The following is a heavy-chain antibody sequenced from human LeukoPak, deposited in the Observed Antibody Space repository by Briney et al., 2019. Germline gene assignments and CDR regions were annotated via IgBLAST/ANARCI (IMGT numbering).Heavy chain of an antibody. CDR1: GYTFTSYY. J-gene: IGHJ4*02. D-gene: IGHD3-22*01. CDR3: ARVRYYDSSGHDY. Sequence: ASVKVSCKASGYTFTSYYMHWVRQAPGQGLEWMGIINPSGGSTSYAQKFQGRVTMTTDTSTSTAYMELRSLRSDDTAVYYCARVRYYDSSGHDYWGQGTLVTVSS. V-gene: IGHV1-46*01. CDR2: INPSGGST.